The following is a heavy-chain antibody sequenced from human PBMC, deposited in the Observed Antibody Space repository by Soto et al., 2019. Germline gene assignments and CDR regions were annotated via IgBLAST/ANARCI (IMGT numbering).Heavy chain of an antibody. Sequence: SETLSLTCIVSGDSISSSSYYWGWIRQPPGKGLEWIGSISYSGSPYYNPSLKSRVTISVDTSRNHFSLNLSSVSAADAAVYYCARGHGGITIFGAPGHFDYWGQGTLVTVSS. V-gene: IGHV4-39*02. D-gene: IGHD3-3*01. CDR1: GDSISSSSYY. CDR3: ARGHGGITIFGAPGHFDY. J-gene: IGHJ4*02. CDR2: ISYSGSP.